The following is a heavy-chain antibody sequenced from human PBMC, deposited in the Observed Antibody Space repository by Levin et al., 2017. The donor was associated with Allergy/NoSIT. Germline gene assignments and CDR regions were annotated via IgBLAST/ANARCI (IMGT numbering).Heavy chain of an antibody. Sequence: RGESLKISCAASGFTFSSFAMSWVRQAPGKGLEWLSSISGRGATTSHADSVRGRFTISRDNSKNTLYLQMNTLRAEDTAVYYCVKCTTEIYFYYGMDVWGQGTTVTVSS. CDR1: GFTFSSFA. V-gene: IGHV3-23*01. J-gene: IGHJ6*02. D-gene: IGHD2-8*01. CDR2: ISGRGATT. CDR3: VKCTTEIYFYYGMDV.